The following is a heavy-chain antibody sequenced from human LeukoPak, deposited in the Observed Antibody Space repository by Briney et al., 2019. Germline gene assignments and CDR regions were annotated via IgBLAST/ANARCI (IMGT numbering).Heavy chain of an antibody. V-gene: IGHV3-30-3*01. Sequence: GGSLRLSCAASGFTFSNYAMHWARQAPGKGLEWVAFISHDRSNNCHADSVKGRFTISRDNSKSTLYLQMNSLTDEDTAVYYCARGHRGAPDNFDYWGQGTLVTVSS. D-gene: IGHD3-10*01. CDR2: ISHDRSNN. J-gene: IGHJ4*02. CDR1: GFTFSNYA. CDR3: ARGHRGAPDNFDY.